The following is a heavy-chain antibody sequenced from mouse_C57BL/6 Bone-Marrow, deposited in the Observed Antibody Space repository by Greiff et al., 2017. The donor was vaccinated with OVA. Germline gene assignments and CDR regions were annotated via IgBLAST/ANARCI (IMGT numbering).Heavy chain of an antibody. Sequence: EVQLQQSGPVLVKPGASVKMSCKASGYTFTDYYMNWVKQSHGKSLEWIGVINPYNGGTSYNQKFKGKATLTVDKSSSTAYMELNSLTSEDSAVYYCARRDYYGSRDYWGQGTTLTVSS. CDR1: GYTFTDYY. D-gene: IGHD1-1*01. V-gene: IGHV1-19*01. J-gene: IGHJ2*01. CDR3: ARRDYYGSRDY. CDR2: INPYNGGT.